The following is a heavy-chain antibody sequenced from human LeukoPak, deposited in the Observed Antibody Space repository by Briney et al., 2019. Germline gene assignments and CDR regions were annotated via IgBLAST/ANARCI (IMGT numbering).Heavy chain of an antibody. D-gene: IGHD1-1*01. J-gene: IGHJ6*03. Sequence: GGSLRLSCAASGFTVSSNHMSWVRQAPGKGLEWVSVIYSGGSTYYADSVKGRFTISRDNSKNTLYLQMNSLRVEDTAVYYCARGLSGTIGGFFYYMDVWGKGTTVTVSS. V-gene: IGHV3-53*05. CDR1: GFTVSSNH. CDR3: ARGLSGTIGGFFYYMDV. CDR2: IYSGGST.